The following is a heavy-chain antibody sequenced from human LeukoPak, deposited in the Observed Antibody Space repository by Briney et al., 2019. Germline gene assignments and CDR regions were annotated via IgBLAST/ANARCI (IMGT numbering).Heavy chain of an antibody. CDR1: GGSISSSNW. CDR2: IYHSGST. Sequence: SGTLSLTCAVSGGSISSSNWWSWVRQPPGKGLEWIGEIYHSGSTNYNPSLKSRVTISVDKSKNQFSLKLSSVTAADTAVYYCARDPGITGTLGRYYYYYGMDVWGQGTTVTVSS. D-gene: IGHD1-7*01. V-gene: IGHV4-4*02. J-gene: IGHJ6*02. CDR3: ARDPGITGTLGRYYYYYGMDV.